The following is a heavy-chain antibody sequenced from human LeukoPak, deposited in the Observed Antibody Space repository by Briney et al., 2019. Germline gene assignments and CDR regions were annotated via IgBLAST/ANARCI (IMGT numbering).Heavy chain of an antibody. CDR2: IWYDGINK. Sequence: GGSLRLSCAASGFTFSSYGMHWVRQAPGKGLEWVAVIWYDGINKFHADSVKGRFTISRDNSKNTVYLQMNSLRAEDTAVYYCTREHKSGIAAFDYWGQGTLVTVSS. CDR1: GFTFSSYG. V-gene: IGHV3-33*01. D-gene: IGHD6-13*01. CDR3: TREHKSGIAAFDY. J-gene: IGHJ4*02.